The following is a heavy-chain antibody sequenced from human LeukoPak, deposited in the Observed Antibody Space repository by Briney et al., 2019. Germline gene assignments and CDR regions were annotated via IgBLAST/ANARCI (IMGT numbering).Heavy chain of an antibody. V-gene: IGHV4-34*01. D-gene: IGHD1-26*01. CDR2: INHSGDI. Sequence: SETLSLTCALYGGSFNGYYWSWIRQPPGKGLEWIGEINHSGDINYNPSLKSRVAISVDKSKNQFSLNLSSVTAADTAVYYCGRRYSGGSRRFDCWGQGTLVTVSS. J-gene: IGHJ4*02. CDR1: GGSFNGYY. CDR3: GRRYSGGSRRFDC.